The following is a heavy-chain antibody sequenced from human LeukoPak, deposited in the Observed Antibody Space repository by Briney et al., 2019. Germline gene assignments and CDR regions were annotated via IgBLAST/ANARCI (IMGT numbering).Heavy chain of an antibody. D-gene: IGHD3-3*01. CDR2: MNPNSGNT. Sequence: ASVKVSCKASGGTFSNYAVNWVRQAPGQGLEWMGWMNPNSGNTGYAQKFQGRVTMTRNTSISTAYMELSSLRSEDTAVYYCARGSSHDFWSGYLKTYYYYGMDVWGQGTTVTVSS. CDR3: ARGSSHDFWSGYLKTYYYYGMDV. J-gene: IGHJ6*02. CDR1: GGTFSNYA. V-gene: IGHV1-8*02.